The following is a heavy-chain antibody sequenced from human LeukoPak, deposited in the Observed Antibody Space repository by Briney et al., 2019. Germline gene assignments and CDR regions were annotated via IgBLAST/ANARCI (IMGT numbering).Heavy chain of an antibody. CDR1: GYTFTDHY. J-gene: IGHJ4*02. CDR3: ARGIVGAHQLIAY. V-gene: IGHV1-2*02. CDR2: INPNNGGT. Sequence: ASVKVSCKASGYTFTDHYMHWGRQAPGQGLEWMGWINPNNGGTNFAQKFQGRVTMTRDTSISTAYMELSSLTSDDTAVYYCARGIVGAHQLIAYWGQGTLVTVSS. D-gene: IGHD1-26*01.